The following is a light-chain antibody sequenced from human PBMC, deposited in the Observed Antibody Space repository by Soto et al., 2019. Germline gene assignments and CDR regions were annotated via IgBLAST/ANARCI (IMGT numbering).Light chain of an antibody. CDR1: QNINAW. Sequence: IHMTQSRSSLPVSVGDRVNITCRTSQNINAWLAWYQQRPGQAPKLLIYDASTVQSGVPSRFSGSGSGTEFTLTISSLQPDDSATYYCQHYSLYSPWTFGQGTKVDIK. J-gene: IGKJ1*01. V-gene: IGKV1-5*01. CDR2: DAS. CDR3: QHYSLYSPWT.